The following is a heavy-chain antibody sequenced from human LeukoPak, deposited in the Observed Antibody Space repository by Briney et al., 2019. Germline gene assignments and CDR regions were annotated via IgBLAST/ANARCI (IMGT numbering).Heavy chain of an antibody. CDR3: ASNTYYYDSNDY. CDR1: GFTFSSYG. Sequence: GGSLRLSCAASGFTFSSYGMHWVRQAPGKGLEWVAVISYDGSNKYYADSVKGRFTISRDNSKNTLYLQMNSLRAEDTAVYYCASNTYYYDSNDYWGQGTLVTVSS. J-gene: IGHJ4*02. CDR2: ISYDGSNK. D-gene: IGHD3-22*01. V-gene: IGHV3-30*03.